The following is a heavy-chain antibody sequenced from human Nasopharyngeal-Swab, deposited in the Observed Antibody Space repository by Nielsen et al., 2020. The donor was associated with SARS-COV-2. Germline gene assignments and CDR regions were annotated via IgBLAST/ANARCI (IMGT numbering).Heavy chain of an antibody. CDR2: IWYDGSNK. J-gene: IGHJ4*02. CDR1: GFTFSSYG. D-gene: IGHD3-3*01. V-gene: IGHV3-33*01. CDR3: ARGDFWSGYYDPDY. Sequence: GESLKISCAASGFTFSSYGMHWVRQAPGKGLEWVAVIWYDGSNKYYADSVKGRFTISRDNSKNTLYLQMNSLRAEDTAVYYCARGDFWSGYYDPDYWGQGTLVTVSS.